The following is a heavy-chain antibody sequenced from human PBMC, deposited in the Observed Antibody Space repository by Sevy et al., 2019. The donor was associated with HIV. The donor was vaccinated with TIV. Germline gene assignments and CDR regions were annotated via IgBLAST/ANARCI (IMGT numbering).Heavy chain of an antibody. D-gene: IGHD3-10*01. CDR1: GFIFSKYG. CDR3: AKSTSGSYLGWLDP. CDR2: IWPVGSIK. Sequence: GGSLRLSCAASGFIFSKYGMHWVRRVPGKGLGWVAFIWPVGSIKYYADSVMGRTTMSRDNSKNTLYLQMNSRRVEDTAVYYCAKSTSGSYLGWLDPWGQGTLVTVSS. J-gene: IGHJ5*02. V-gene: IGHV3-30*02.